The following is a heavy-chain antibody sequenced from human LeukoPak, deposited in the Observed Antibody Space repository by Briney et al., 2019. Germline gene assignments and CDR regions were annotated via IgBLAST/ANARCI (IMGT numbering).Heavy chain of an antibody. Sequence: ASVKVSCKASGYTFTGYYMHWVRQAPGQGLEWMGWINPNSGGTNYAQKFQGRVTMTRDTSISTAYMELSRLRSVDTAVYYCAREDDFWSGTVDYWGQGTLVTVSS. CDR3: AREDDFWSGTVDY. D-gene: IGHD3-3*01. J-gene: IGHJ4*02. CDR2: INPNSGGT. CDR1: GYTFTGYY. V-gene: IGHV1-2*02.